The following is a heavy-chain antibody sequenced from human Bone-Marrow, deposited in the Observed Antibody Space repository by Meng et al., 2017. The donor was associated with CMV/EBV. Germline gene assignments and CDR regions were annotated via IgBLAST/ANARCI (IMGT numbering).Heavy chain of an antibody. CDR2: IRSKAYGGTT. J-gene: IGHJ6*02. CDR3: TRDPGLGVENYDFWSGYYPLGGMDV. Sequence: GGSLRLSCTASGFTFGDYAMSWVRQAPGKGLEWVGFIRSKAYGGTTEYAASVKGRFTISRDDSKSIAYLQMNSLKTEDTAVYYCTRDPGLGVENYDFWSGYYPLGGMDVWGQGTTVTVSS. V-gene: IGHV3-49*04. CDR1: GFTFGDYA. D-gene: IGHD3-3*01.